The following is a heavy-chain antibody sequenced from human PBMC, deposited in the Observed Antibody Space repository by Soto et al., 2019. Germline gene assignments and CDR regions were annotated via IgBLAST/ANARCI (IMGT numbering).Heavy chain of an antibody. CDR2: ISYDGSNK. CDR3: ARESDIVATNPTFDY. CDR1: GFTFGSYA. V-gene: IGHV3-30-3*01. Sequence: QVQLVESGGGVVQPGRSLRLSCAASGFTFGSYAMHWVRQAPGKGLEWVAVISYDGSNKYYADSVKGRFTISRDNSKNTLYLQMNSLRAEDTAVYYCARESDIVATNPTFDYWGQGTLVTVSS. J-gene: IGHJ4*02. D-gene: IGHD5-12*01.